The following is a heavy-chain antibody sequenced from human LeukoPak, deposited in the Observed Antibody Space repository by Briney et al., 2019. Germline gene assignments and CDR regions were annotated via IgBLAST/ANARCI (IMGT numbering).Heavy chain of an antibody. J-gene: IGHJ4*02. Sequence: GGSLRLSCSASGFXFSSYPISWVRQTPGKGLEWVSAISGSGADTYYVDSVKGRFTVSRDNSKNTLHLQMNSLRAEDTAVYYCAKGSHSSGWYTLDYWGQGTLVTVSS. CDR3: AKGSHSSGWYTLDY. CDR1: GFXFSSYP. D-gene: IGHD6-19*01. V-gene: IGHV3-23*01. CDR2: ISGSGADT.